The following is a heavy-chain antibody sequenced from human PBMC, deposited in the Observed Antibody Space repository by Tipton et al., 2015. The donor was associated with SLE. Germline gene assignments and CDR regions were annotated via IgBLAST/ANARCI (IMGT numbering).Heavy chain of an antibody. CDR1: GFTFSSYG. Sequence: SGFTFSSYGMHWVRQAPGKGLEWVAFIRYDGSNKYYADSVKGRFTISRDNSKNTLYLQMNSLRAEDTAVYYCANLRGYSSGWDAFDIWGQETMVTVSS. CDR3: ANLRGYSSGWDAFDI. V-gene: IGHV3-30*02. D-gene: IGHD6-19*01. CDR2: IRYDGSNK. J-gene: IGHJ3*02.